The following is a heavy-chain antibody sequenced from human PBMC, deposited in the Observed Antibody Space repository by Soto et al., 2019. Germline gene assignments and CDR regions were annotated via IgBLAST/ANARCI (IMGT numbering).Heavy chain of an antibody. D-gene: IGHD6-13*01. J-gene: IGHJ6*02. CDR1: GYTFTSYA. Sequence: ASVKGPCKASGYTFTSYAMHCVSQAPGQRLEWMGWINAGNGNTKYSQKFQGRVTMTEDTSTDTAYMELSSLRSEDTAVYYCATPRWDYYYGMDVWGQGTTVTVSS. V-gene: IGHV1-3*01. CDR3: ATPRWDYYYGMDV. CDR2: INAGNGNT.